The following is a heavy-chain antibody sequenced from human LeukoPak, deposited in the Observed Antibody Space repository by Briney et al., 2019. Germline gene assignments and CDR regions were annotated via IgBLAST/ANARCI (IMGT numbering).Heavy chain of an antibody. D-gene: IGHD7-27*01. CDR3: ATYTNWVAGDI. J-gene: IGHJ6*02. CDR1: GFTFNTYR. CDR2: IRDDGSQK. Sequence: GGSLRLSCAASGFTFNTYRMSWVRQAPGKGLEWVADIRDDGSQKEYLDSVKGRFTISRDNAKNSLYLQMDSLRAEDTAVYYCATYTNWVAGDIWGQGTTVSVSS. V-gene: IGHV3-7*01.